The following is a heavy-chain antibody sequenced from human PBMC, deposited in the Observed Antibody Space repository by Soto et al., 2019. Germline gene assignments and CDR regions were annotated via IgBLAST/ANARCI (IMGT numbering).Heavy chain of an antibody. D-gene: IGHD3-10*01. CDR1: GYTFTNYG. CDR2: INVYNGNT. J-gene: IGHJ5*02. CDR3: ARGVGSGSYYNQYNSFDP. V-gene: IGHV1-18*01. Sequence: QVQLVQSGGEVKKPGASVKVSCKASGYTFTNYGISWVRQAPGQGLEWMGWINVYNGNTKYAQKVRGRVTMTTDTSTSTAYMELRSLRSDDTAVYYCARGVGSGSYYNQYNSFDPWGQGPLVTVSS.